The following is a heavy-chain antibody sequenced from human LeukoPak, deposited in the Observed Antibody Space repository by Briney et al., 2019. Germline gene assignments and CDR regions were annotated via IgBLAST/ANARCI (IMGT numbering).Heavy chain of an antibody. CDR2: ISGSGGST. V-gene: IGHV3-23*01. J-gene: IGHJ4*02. CDR1: GFTFSSYA. CDR3: AKAPQSRGLGTFDY. D-gene: IGHD3/OR15-3a*01. Sequence: GSLRLSCAASGFTFSSYAMSWVRQAPGKGLEWVSAISGSGGSTYYADSVKGRFTISRNNSKNTLYLQMNSLRAEDTAVYYCAKAPQSRGLGTFDYWGQGTLVTVSS.